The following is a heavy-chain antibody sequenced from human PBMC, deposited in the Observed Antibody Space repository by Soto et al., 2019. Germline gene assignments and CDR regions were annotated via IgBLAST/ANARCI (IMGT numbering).Heavy chain of an antibody. CDR3: ARGPSGDKVHY. J-gene: IGHJ4*02. CDR1: GGSSTRDYSC. Sequence: PSETLSLTCSVSGGSSTRDYSCWSWIRQPPGEGLEWIGHIFDSGTTYTNPSLRSQVAISLDTSKNHFSLTLSSVTAADTAVYYCARGPSGDKVHYWGQGALVTVSS. CDR2: IFDSGTT. V-gene: IGHV4-30-4*01. D-gene: IGHD7-27*01.